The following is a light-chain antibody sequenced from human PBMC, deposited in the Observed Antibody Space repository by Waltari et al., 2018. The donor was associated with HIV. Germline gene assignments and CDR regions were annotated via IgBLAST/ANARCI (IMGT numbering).Light chain of an antibody. Sequence: QSVSTHQPPSVSPAPAPNATLSCSVGNSYLAKAFVCWYQHRPGMAPRLLIYDINKRPLGIPERFSASKSGTSATLGITGLQTGDEGDYYCGTWDARLSAGVFGSGTKVF. CDR1: NSYLAKAF. J-gene: IGLJ1*01. CDR3: GTWDARLSAGVFGSGTKV. CDR2: DIN. V-gene: IGLV1-51*01.